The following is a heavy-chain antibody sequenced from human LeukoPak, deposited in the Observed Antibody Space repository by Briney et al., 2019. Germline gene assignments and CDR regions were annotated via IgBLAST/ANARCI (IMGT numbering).Heavy chain of an antibody. V-gene: IGHV3-23*01. CDR1: GFRFSNYA. Sequence: GGSLRLSCAASGFRFSNYAMSWVRQAPGKGLEWVSGISGSGGNTYYADSVKGRFTISRDNSKNTLYLQMSSLRAEDTAVYYCAKDRDITMVRGVTFDWGQGTLVTVYS. CDR3: AKDRDITMVRGVTFD. J-gene: IGHJ4*02. CDR2: ISGSGGNT. D-gene: IGHD3-10*01.